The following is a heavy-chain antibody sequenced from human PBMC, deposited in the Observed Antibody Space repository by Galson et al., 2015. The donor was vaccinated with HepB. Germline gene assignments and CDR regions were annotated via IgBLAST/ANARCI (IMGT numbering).Heavy chain of an antibody. CDR1: GFTFSNFW. CDR3: ARDRAFSITIFGVDAFDY. D-gene: IGHD3-3*01. J-gene: IGHJ4*02. V-gene: IGHV3-21*01. CDR2: ISSSSSYI. Sequence: SLRLSCAASGFTFSNFWMSWVRQAPGKGLEWVSSISSSSSYIYYADSVKGRFTISRDNAKNSLYLQMNSLRAEDTAVYYCARDRAFSITIFGVDAFDYWGQGTLVTVSS.